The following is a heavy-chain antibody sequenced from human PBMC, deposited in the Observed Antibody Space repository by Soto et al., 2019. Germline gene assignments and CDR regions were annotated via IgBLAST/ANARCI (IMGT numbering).Heavy chain of an antibody. CDR3: ARFWGDYYYYMDV. J-gene: IGHJ6*03. CDR1: GFTFSSYS. V-gene: IGHV3-21*01. CDR2: ISSSSSYI. Sequence: VQLVESGGGLVQPGGSLRLSCAASGFTFSSYSMNWVRQAPGKGLEWVSSISSSSSYIYYADSVKGRFTISRDNAKNSLYLQMNSLRAEDTAVYYCARFWGDYYYYMDVWGKGTTVTVSS. D-gene: IGHD3-16*01.